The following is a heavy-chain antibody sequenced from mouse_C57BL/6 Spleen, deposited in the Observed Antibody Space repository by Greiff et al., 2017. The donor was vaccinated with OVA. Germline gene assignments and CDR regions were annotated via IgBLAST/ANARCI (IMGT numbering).Heavy chain of an antibody. V-gene: IGHV1-53*01. CDR2: INPSNGGT. CDR1: GYTFTSYW. Sequence: QVQLQQPGTELVKPGASVKLSCKASGYTFTSYWMHWVKQRPGQGLEWIGNINPSNGGTNYNEKFKSKATLTVDKSSSTAYMQLSSLTSEDSAVDYCARSRGRWSPIDYWGQGTTLTVSS. J-gene: IGHJ2*01. D-gene: IGHD2-3*01. CDR3: ARSRGRWSPIDY.